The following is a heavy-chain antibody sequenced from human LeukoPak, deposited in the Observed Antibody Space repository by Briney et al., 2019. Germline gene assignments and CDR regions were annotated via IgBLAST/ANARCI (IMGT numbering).Heavy chain of an antibody. D-gene: IGHD1-26*01. CDR2: INPNSGGT. Sequence: ASVKVSCKASGYTFTGYYMHWVRQAPGQGLEWMGWINPNSGGTNYAQKLQGRVTMTTDTSTSTVYMELRSLRSDDTTVYYCASGVGATIGDYWGQGTLVTVSS. J-gene: IGHJ4*02. CDR1: GYTFTGYY. V-gene: IGHV1-2*02. CDR3: ASGVGATIGDY.